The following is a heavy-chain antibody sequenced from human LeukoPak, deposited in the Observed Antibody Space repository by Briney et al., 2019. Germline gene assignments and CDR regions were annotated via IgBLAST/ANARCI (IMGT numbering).Heavy chain of an antibody. Sequence: PSQTLSLTCTVSGGSISSGDYYWSWIRQPPGKGLEWIGYIYYSGSTYYNPSLKSRVTTSVDTSKNQFSLKLSSVTAADTAVYYCASEGDCSGGSCYSFDYWGQGTLVTVSS. J-gene: IGHJ4*02. CDR1: GGSISSGDYY. CDR2: IYYSGST. V-gene: IGHV4-30-4*08. CDR3: ASEGDCSGGSCYSFDY. D-gene: IGHD2-15*01.